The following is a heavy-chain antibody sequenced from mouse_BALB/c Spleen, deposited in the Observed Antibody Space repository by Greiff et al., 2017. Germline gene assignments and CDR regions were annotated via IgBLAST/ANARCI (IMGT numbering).Heavy chain of an antibody. CDR1: GFSLTSYG. J-gene: IGHJ4*01. D-gene: IGHD2-4*01. V-gene: IGHV2-9*02. CDR2: IWAGGST. CDR3: ARDSTMIAYYAMDY. Sequence: VKLVESGPGLVAPSQSLSITCTVSGFSLTSYGVHWVRQPPGKGLEWLGVIWAGGSTNYNSALMSRLSISKDNSKSQVFLKMNSLQTDDTAMYYCARDSTMIAYYAMDYWGQGTSVTVSS.